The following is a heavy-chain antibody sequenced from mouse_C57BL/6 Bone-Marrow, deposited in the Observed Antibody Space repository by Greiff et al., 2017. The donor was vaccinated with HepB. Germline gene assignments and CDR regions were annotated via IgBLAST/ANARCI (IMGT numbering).Heavy chain of an antibody. J-gene: IGHJ2*01. Sequence: EVKLQESGGDLVKPGGSLKLSCAASGFTFSSYGMSWVRQTPDKRLEWVATISSGGSYTYYPDSVKGRFTISRDNAKNTLYLQMSSLKSEDTAMYYCAISYYFDYWGQGTTLTVSS. CDR3: AISYYFDY. CDR1: GFTFSSYG. V-gene: IGHV5-6*01. CDR2: ISSGGSYT.